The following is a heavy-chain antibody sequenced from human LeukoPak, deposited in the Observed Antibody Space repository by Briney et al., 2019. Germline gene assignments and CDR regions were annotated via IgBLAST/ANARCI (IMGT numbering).Heavy chain of an antibody. J-gene: IGHJ6*03. CDR3: ARGRVSSSTWYSTYYYYFYMDV. D-gene: IGHD1-1*01. Sequence: PSETLSLTCTVSGGSISSYYWSWIRQPPGKGLEWIGYVDHTGSTNFNPSLNGRVSISRDTTTNLFSLRLRSVTAADTAVYFCARGRVSSSTWYSTYYYYFYMDVWGKGTTVTVSS. CDR1: GGSISSYY. V-gene: IGHV4-59*01. CDR2: VDHTGST.